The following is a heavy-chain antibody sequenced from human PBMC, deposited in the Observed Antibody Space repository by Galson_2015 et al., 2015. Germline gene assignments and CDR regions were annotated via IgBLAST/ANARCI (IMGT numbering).Heavy chain of an antibody. CDR1: GGTFSSYA. D-gene: IGHD4-11*01. V-gene: IGHV1-69*06. CDR3: ARSLHSNPMDY. J-gene: IGHJ4*02. Sequence: SVKVSCKASGGTFSSYAISWVRQAPGQGLEWMGGIIPIFGTTTYAQEFQGRVTITADKSTSTAYMELSSLRSEDTAVHYCARSLHSNPMDYWGQGTLVTVSS. CDR2: IIPIFGTT.